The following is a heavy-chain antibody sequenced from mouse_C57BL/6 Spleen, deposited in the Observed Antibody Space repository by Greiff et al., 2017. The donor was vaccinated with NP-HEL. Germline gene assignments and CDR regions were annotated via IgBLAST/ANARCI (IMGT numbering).Heavy chain of an antibody. J-gene: IGHJ2*01. Sequence: EVQGVESGGGLVKPGGSLKLSCAASGFTFSSYAMSWVRQTPEKRLEWVATISDGGSYTYYPDNVKGRFTISRDNAKNNLYLQMSHLKSEDTAMYYCARDGYDSNYVYFDYWGQGTTLTVSS. CDR2: ISDGGSYT. CDR3: ARDGYDSNYVYFDY. D-gene: IGHD2-5*01. V-gene: IGHV5-4*01. CDR1: GFTFSSYA.